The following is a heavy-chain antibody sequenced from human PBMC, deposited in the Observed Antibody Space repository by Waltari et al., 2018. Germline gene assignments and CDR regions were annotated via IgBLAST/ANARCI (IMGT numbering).Heavy chain of an antibody. CDR2: INPSGVST. V-gene: IGHV1-46*01. J-gene: IGHJ4*02. CDR3: ARGQGYYDSSALCPY. Sequence: QVQLVQSGAEVKKPGASVKVSCKASGYTFTSYYMHWVRQAPGQGLEGMGIINPSGVSTSYAQKFQGRVTLTRETSTSTVYMELGSLRSEDTAVYYCARGQGYYDSSALCPYWGQGTLVTVSS. D-gene: IGHD3-22*01. CDR1: GYTFTSYY.